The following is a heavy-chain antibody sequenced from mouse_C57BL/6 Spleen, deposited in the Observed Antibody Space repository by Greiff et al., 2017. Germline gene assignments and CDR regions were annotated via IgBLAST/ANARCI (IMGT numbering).Heavy chain of an antibody. CDR3: ARSWDYGSSPFAY. Sequence: QVQLQQPGAELVRPGSSVKLSCKASGYTFTSYWMHWVKQRPIQGLEWIGNIDPSDSETHYNQKFKDKATLTVDKSSSTAYMQLSSLTSEDSAVYYCARSWDYGSSPFAYWGQGTLVTVSA. V-gene: IGHV1-52*01. J-gene: IGHJ3*01. D-gene: IGHD1-1*01. CDR2: IDPSDSET. CDR1: GYTFTSYW.